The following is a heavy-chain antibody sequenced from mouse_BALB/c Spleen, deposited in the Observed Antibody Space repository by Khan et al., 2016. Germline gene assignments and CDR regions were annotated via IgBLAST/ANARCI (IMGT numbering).Heavy chain of an antibody. CDR3: VRDLWYYGGRSFDY. CDR2: IWAGGST. Sequence: QVQLKESGPGLVAPSQSLSITCTVSGFSLTSYGVHWVRQPPGKGLEWLGVIWAGGSTNYNSALMSRLSISKDNSKSQVFLKMNSLQTDDTAMYYCVRDLWYYGGRSFDYWGQGTTLTVSS. CDR1: GFSLTSYG. J-gene: IGHJ2*01. D-gene: IGHD1-1*01. V-gene: IGHV2-9*02.